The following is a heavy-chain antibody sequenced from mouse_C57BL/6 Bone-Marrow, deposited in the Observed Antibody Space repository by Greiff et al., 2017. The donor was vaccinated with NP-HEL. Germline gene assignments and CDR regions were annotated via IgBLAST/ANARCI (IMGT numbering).Heavy chain of an antibody. V-gene: IGHV5-12*01. Sequence: EVQRVESGGGLVQPGGSLKLSCAASGFTFSDYYMYWVRQTPEKRLEWVAYISNGGGSTYYPDTVKGRFTISRDNAKNTLYLQMSRLKSEDTAMYYCARHPRLTVWAMDYWGQGTSVTVSS. J-gene: IGHJ4*01. CDR1: GFTFSDYY. CDR3: ARHPRLTVWAMDY. CDR2: ISNGGGST. D-gene: IGHD4-1*01.